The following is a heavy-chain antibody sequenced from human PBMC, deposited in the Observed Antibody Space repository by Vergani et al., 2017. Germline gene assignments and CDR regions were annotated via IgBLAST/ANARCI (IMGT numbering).Heavy chain of an antibody. CDR3: AHRRRTRIAAADDFDY. V-gene: IGHV2-5*02. Sequence: QITLKESGPTLVKPTQTLTLTCTFSGFSLSTSGVGVGWIRQPPGKALEWLALIYWDDDKRYSPSLKSRLTITKDTAKNQVVLTITNMDPVDTTTYYCAHRRRTRIAAADDFDYWGQGTLVTVSS. J-gene: IGHJ4*02. CDR2: IYWDDDK. D-gene: IGHD6-13*01. CDR1: GFSLSTSGVG.